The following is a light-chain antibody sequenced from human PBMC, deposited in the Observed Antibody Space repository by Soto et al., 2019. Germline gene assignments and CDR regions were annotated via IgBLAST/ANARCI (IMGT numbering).Light chain of an antibody. CDR2: GAS. V-gene: IGKV3-15*01. CDR3: QQSNNWPLT. CDR1: QSINNN. Sequence: ELVITHSPATLSVSPGERATLSSRASQSINNNLAWYQQKPGQAPRLLIYGASTRATGIPARFSGSASGTEFTLTISSLQSEDFAVYYCQQSNNWPLTFGGGTKV. J-gene: IGKJ4*01.